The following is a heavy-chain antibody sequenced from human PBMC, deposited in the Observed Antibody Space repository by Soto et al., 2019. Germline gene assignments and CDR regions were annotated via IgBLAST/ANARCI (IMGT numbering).Heavy chain of an antibody. D-gene: IGHD6-13*01. J-gene: IGHJ4*02. CDR1: GFTFSRHG. Sequence: PGGSLRLSCVASGFTFSRHGLSWVRQAPGKGLEWVSTINPSGDSTFYADSVKGRFTISRDNSKNTVYLQMNSLSVGDTAVYLCAKVDVSTAGSFVYWGQGALVTVSS. CDR2: INPSGDST. CDR3: AKVDVSTAGSFVY. V-gene: IGHV3-23*01.